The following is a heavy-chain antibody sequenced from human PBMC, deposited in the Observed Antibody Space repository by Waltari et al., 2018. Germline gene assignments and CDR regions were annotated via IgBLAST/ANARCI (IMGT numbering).Heavy chain of an antibody. Sequence: QVQLVQSGSELKKPGASVEVSCSASGYTFSDYALNWVRQAPGQGPEWMGWVNTNTANPTDPQDFTGRFVVSLDASVSTAYLLITGLKADDTAVYYCARLRASLTGFGPYGLDVWGQGTKVTVSS. CDR2: VNTNTANP. V-gene: IGHV7-4-1*02. CDR1: GYTFSDYA. D-gene: IGHD3-9*01. CDR3: ARLRASLTGFGPYGLDV. J-gene: IGHJ6*02.